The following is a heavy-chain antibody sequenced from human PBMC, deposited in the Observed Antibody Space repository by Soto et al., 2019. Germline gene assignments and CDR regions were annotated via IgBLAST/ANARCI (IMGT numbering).Heavy chain of an antibody. CDR2: INAGNGNT. CDR1: GYALTSYA. V-gene: IGHV1-3*01. D-gene: IGHD2-21*02. J-gene: IGHJ4*02. Sequence: ASVKVSCKASGYALTSYAMHWVRQAPGQRLEWMGWINAGNGNTKYSQKFQGRVTITRDTSASTAYMELSSLRSEDTAVYYCARSIVEVTAXDYWGQGTLVTVSS. CDR3: ARSIVEVTAXDY.